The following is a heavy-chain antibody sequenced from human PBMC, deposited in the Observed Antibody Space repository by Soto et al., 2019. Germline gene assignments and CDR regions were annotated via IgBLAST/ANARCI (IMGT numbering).Heavy chain of an antibody. J-gene: IGHJ4*02. Sequence: QVNLVQSGAEVKKPGASVKVSCKASGYNFNGYYIHWVRQAPGQGLGWLGWRNPNTGGANYAQKFQGKVIMTTVRSVSTAYLELRSLTSDYTAVYYCSKVISTVGSKQWLAQTKHQALDYWGQGTLVTVSS. V-gene: IGHV1-2*02. CDR2: RNPNTGGA. CDR3: SKVISTVGSKQWLAQTKHQALDY. D-gene: IGHD6-19*01. CDR1: GYNFNGYY.